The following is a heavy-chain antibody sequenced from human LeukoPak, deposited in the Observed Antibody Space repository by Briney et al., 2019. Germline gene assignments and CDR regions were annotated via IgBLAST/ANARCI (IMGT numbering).Heavy chain of an antibody. Sequence: GGSLRLSCAASGFTFSNAWMSWVRQAPGKGLEWVGRIKSKTDGGTTDYAAPVKGRFTISRDDSKNTLYLQMNSLKTEDTAVYYCTTNLYYDILTGYPGPDYWGQGTLVTVSS. CDR3: TTNLYYDILTGYPGPDY. CDR2: IKSKTDGGTT. J-gene: IGHJ4*02. V-gene: IGHV3-15*01. D-gene: IGHD3-9*01. CDR1: GFTFSNAW.